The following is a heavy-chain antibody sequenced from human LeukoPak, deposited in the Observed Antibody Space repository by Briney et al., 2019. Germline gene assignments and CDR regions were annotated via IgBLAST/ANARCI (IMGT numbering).Heavy chain of an antibody. Sequence: SETLSLTCTVSGVSVSSGIYYWSWIRQPPGKGLEWIGYIYYSGSTNYNPSLKSLVTISVDTSKNQFSLKLSSVTAADTAVYYCTRTGNSAFDSWGQGTMVSVSS. J-gene: IGHJ3*02. CDR3: TRTGNSAFDS. CDR1: GVSVSSGIYY. D-gene: IGHD4-23*01. CDR2: IYYSGST. V-gene: IGHV4-61*01.